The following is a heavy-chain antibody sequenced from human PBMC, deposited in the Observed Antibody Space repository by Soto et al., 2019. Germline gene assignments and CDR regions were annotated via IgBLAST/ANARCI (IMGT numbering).Heavy chain of an antibody. J-gene: IGHJ2*01. CDR2: MNSDGSTT. V-gene: IGHV3-74*01. CDR1: GFTFSSYW. Sequence: EVQLVESGGGLVQPGGSLRPSCAASGFTFSSYWMHWVRQAPGKGLVWVSRMNSDGSTTSYADSVKGRFTISRDNAKNTVYLQMNSLTAEDTAVYYCARVGRGFWYFDLWGRGTLVTVSS. CDR3: ARVGRGFWYFDL.